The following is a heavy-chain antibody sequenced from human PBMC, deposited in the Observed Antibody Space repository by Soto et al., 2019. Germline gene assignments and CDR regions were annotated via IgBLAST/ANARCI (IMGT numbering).Heavy chain of an antibody. D-gene: IGHD1-26*01. J-gene: IGHJ4*02. CDR3: ARSGSYYLSDY. CDR1: GYTLTSYA. V-gene: IGHV1-3*01. CDR2: INAGNGNT. Sequence: QVQLVQSGAEVKKPGASVKVSCKASGYTLTSYAMHWVRQAPGQRLEWMGWINAGNGNTKYSQKFQGRVTITRDTSASTAYMELSSLRSEDTAVYYCARSGSYYLSDYWGQGTLVTVSS.